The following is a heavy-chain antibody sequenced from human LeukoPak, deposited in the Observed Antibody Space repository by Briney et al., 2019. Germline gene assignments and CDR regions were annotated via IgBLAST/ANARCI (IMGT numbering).Heavy chain of an antibody. V-gene: IGHV3-48*04. CDR1: GFTFSSYS. J-gene: IGHJ4*02. Sequence: TGGSLRLPCAASGFTFSSYSMNWVRQAPGKGLEWISFIDSSSTTIFYAESVRGRFTISRDNAKNSLFLQMNSLRVEDTAVYYCARRVPNQVITDYFDYWGQGTLVTVSS. D-gene: IGHD3-16*01. CDR3: ARRVPNQVITDYFDY. CDR2: IDSSSTTI.